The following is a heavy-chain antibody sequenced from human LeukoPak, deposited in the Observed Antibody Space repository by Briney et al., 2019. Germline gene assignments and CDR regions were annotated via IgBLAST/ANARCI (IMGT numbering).Heavy chain of an antibody. D-gene: IGHD6-19*01. CDR1: GFTFSSYE. J-gene: IGHJ4*02. CDR2: ISSGSTI. V-gene: IGHV3-48*03. Sequence: GGSLRLSCAASGFTFSSYEMNWVRQAPGKGLEWVSYISSGSTIYDADSVKGRFTISRDNAKNSLYLQMNSLRAEDTAVYYCGRESIAVAGAPFDYWGQGTLVTVSS. CDR3: GRESIAVAGAPFDY.